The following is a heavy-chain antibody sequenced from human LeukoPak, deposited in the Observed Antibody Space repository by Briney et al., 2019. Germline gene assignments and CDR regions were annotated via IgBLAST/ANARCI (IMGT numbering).Heavy chain of an antibody. V-gene: IGHV3-30*02. Sequence: GGSLRLSCAASGFTFSSYGMHWVRQAPGKGLEWVAFIQYDGSYKYYTDSVKGRFTISRDNSRNTMYVQMNSLRPEDTAVYYCAKDSAVVAATPENYFDYWGQGTLVTVSS. D-gene: IGHD2-15*01. CDR1: GFTFSSYG. CDR3: AKDSAVVAATPENYFDY. J-gene: IGHJ4*02. CDR2: IQYDGSYK.